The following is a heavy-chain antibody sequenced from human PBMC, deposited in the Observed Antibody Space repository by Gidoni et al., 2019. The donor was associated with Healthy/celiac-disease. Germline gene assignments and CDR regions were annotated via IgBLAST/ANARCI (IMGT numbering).Heavy chain of an antibody. CDR2: INSDGSST. D-gene: IGHD3-10*01. J-gene: IGHJ4*02. V-gene: IGHV3-74*01. CDR1: VFTFSRYW. Sequence: VQLVESGGGLVQPGGSMRLSCAAYVFTFSRYWMHWGRQAPGKGLVWVSRINSDGSSTSYADSVKGRFTISRDNAKNTRYLQMNSLRAEDTAVYYWARGGGYYGSGSYFFYYWGQGTLVTVSS. CDR3: ARGGGYYGSGSYFFYY.